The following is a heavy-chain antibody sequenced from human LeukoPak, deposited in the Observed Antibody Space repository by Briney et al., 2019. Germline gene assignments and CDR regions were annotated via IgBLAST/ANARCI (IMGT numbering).Heavy chain of an antibody. CDR1: GGSFSGYY. D-gene: IGHD3-9*01. J-gene: IGHJ5*02. CDR3: ARDYDVLTAYPPTQLFDP. CDR2: INHSGST. Sequence: PSETLSLTCAVYGGSFSGYYWSWIRQPPGKGLEWIGEINHSGSTNYNPSLKSRVTISVDTSKNQFSLKLSSVTAADTAVYYCARDYDVLTAYPPTQLFDPWGQGTLVTVSS. V-gene: IGHV4-34*01.